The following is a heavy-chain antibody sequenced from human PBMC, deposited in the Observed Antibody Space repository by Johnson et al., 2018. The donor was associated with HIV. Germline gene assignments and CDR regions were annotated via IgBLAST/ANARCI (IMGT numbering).Heavy chain of an antibody. CDR3: KISSSTGFEF. Sequence: VQLVESGGGGVQPGRSLRLSCAASAFTFSNFWMSWVRQAPGKGLEWVANIKQDGSEKYYLASVKGRFTISRDNAKNSLYLQMNSLRAEDTAVYYCKISSSTGFEFWGQGTMVTVSS. D-gene: IGHD6-6*01. CDR1: AFTFSNFW. V-gene: IGHV3-7*05. J-gene: IGHJ3*01. CDR2: IKQDGSEK.